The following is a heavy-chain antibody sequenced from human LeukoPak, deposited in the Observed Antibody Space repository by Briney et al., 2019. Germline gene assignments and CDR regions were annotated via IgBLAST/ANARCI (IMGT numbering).Heavy chain of an antibody. CDR1: GFTFSSYW. CDR2: IKQDGSEK. D-gene: IGHD3-3*01. CDR3: ARVNFWSGYSDLYYYYYGMDV. Sequence: GGSLRLSCAASGFTFSSYWMSWVRQAPGKGLEWVANIKQDGSEKYYVDSVKGRFTISRDNAKNSLYLQMNSLRAEDTAVYYCARVNFWSGYSDLYYYYYGMDVWGQGTTVTVSS. V-gene: IGHV3-7*01. J-gene: IGHJ6*02.